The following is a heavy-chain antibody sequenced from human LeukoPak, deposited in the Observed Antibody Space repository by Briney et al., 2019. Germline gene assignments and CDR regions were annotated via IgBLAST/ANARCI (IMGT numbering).Heavy chain of an antibody. Sequence: SVKVSCKASGGTFSSYAISWVREAPGQGLEWMGGIIPIFGTANYAQKFQGRVTITADESTSTAYMELSSLRSEDTAVYYCARDARGAAAADDPFDIWGQGTMVTVSS. CDR1: GGTFSSYA. D-gene: IGHD6-13*01. CDR2: IIPIFGTA. J-gene: IGHJ3*02. V-gene: IGHV1-69*13. CDR3: ARDARGAAAADDPFDI.